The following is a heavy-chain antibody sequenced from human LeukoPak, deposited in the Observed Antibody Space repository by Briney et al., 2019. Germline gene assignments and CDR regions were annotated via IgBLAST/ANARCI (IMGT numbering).Heavy chain of an antibody. J-gene: IGHJ4*02. Sequence: ASVRVSCKSSGYRFTDYYVHWVRQAPGQGLEWMGWINPNNGATSFAQRFHGRVTLTRDTSITTAYMELSRLTSGDTAVYYCARELGYCSSSSCPLYHYWCQGALVTVSS. CDR2: INPNNGAT. CDR3: ARELGYCSSSSCPLYHY. V-gene: IGHV1-2*02. CDR1: GYRFTDYY. D-gene: IGHD2-2*01.